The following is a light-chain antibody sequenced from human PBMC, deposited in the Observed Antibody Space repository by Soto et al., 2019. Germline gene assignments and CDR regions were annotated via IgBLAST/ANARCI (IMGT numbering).Light chain of an antibody. CDR3: QQYNSMST. CDR2: KAS. Sequence: DIQMTQSPSTLSASVGDRVTITCRASQRISSWLAWYQQKPGKAPKLLIYKASSLESGVPSRFSGSGSGTEFTLTISSLQPDDFATYYCQQYNSMSTFGQGTKVEIK. V-gene: IGKV1-5*03. J-gene: IGKJ1*01. CDR1: QRISSW.